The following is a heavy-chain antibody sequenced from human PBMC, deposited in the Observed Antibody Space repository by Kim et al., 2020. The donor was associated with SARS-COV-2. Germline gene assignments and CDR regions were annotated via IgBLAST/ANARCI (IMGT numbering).Heavy chain of an antibody. Sequence: GGSLRLSCAASGFTFSSYGMHWVRQAPGKGLEWVAVISYDGSNKYYADSVKGRFTISRDNSKNTLYLQMNSLRAEDTAVYYCAKETPPDSSSPVSAAGDWGQGTLVTVSS. J-gene: IGHJ1*01. D-gene: IGHD6-13*01. V-gene: IGHV3-30*18. CDR1: GFTFSSYG. CDR2: ISYDGSNK. CDR3: AKETPPDSSSPVSAAGD.